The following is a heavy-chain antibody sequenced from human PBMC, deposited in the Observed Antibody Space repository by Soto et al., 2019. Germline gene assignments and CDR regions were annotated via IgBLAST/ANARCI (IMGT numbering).Heavy chain of an antibody. CDR1: GFTFSSYW. Sequence: GGSLRLSCAASGFTFSSYWMSWVRQAPGKGLEWVANIKQEGSEKYYVDSVKGRFTISRDNAKDSLYLQMNSLRAEDTAVYYCARADTAMDYYYYGMDVWGQGTTVTVSS. V-gene: IGHV3-7*01. J-gene: IGHJ6*02. CDR2: IKQEGSEK. D-gene: IGHD5-18*01. CDR3: ARADTAMDYYYYGMDV.